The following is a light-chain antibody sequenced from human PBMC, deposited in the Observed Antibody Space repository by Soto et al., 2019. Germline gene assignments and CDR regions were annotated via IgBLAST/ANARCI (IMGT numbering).Light chain of an antibody. Sequence: DIQMTQSPSTLSASVGDRVTITCRASQSISSWLAWYQQKPGKAPKLLIYKASSLESGVPSRFSGSGSGTEFTLTISSLQPDDFAPYYCQQYNSYSLPFGGGTKVEIK. CDR3: QQYNSYSLP. CDR1: QSISSW. J-gene: IGKJ4*01. V-gene: IGKV1-5*03. CDR2: KAS.